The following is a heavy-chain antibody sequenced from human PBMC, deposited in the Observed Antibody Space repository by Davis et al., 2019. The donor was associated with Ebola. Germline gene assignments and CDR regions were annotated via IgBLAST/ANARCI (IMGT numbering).Heavy chain of an antibody. Sequence: MPSETLSLTCAVSGGSISSGGYSWSWIRQPPGKGLEWIGYIYHSGSTYYNPSLKSRVPISVDRSKNQFSLKLSPVTAAETAVYYCARGDDYVWGTQRFDPWGQGTLVTVSS. CDR3: ARGDDYVWGTQRFDP. V-gene: IGHV4-30-2*01. J-gene: IGHJ5*02. CDR2: IYHSGST. D-gene: IGHD3-16*01. CDR1: GGSISSGGYS.